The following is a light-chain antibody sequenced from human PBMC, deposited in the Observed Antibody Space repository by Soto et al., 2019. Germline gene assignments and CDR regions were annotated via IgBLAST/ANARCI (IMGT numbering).Light chain of an antibody. CDR3: HQYTRYPYT. J-gene: IGKJ2*01. CDR2: DAS. Sequence: DIQMTQSPSTLSASVGDRVSISCRASQSLDKWLAWYQQKPGEAPKLLVSDASNLESGVSSRFTGSGSGTEFTLPISSLQPDDFATYYCHQYTRYPYTFGQGTKLEIK. V-gene: IGKV1-5*01. CDR1: QSLDKW.